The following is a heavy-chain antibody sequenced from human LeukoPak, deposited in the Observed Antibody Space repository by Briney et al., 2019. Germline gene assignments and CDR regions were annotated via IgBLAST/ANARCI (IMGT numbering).Heavy chain of an antibody. CDR1: GGTFSSYA. Sequence: SVKVSCKASGGTFSSYAISWVRQAPGQGLEWMGGIIPIFGTANHAQKFQGRVTITADESTSTAYMELSSLRSEDTAVYYCARYSSSCKWFDPWGQGTLVTVSS. J-gene: IGHJ5*02. D-gene: IGHD6-13*01. CDR3: ARYSSSCKWFDP. CDR2: IIPIFGTA. V-gene: IGHV1-69*13.